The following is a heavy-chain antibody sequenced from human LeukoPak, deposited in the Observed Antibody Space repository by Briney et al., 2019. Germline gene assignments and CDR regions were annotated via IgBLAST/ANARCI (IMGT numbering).Heavy chain of an antibody. J-gene: IGHJ4*02. V-gene: IGHV5-51*01. CDR1: GYSFTSYW. CDR3: ARRPSTPYYYDSSGSEHYFDY. D-gene: IGHD3-22*01. CDR2: IYPGDSDT. Sequence: GESLKISCKGSGYSFTSYWIGWVRQMPGKGLEWMGIIYPGDSDTRYSPSFQGQVTTSADKSISTAYLQWSSLKASDTAMYYCARRPSTPYYYDSSGSEHYFDYWGQGTLVTVSS.